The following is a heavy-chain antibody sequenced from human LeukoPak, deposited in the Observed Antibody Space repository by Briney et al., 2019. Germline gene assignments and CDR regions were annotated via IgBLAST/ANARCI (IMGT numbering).Heavy chain of an antibody. V-gene: IGHV3-9*01. CDR1: GFTFDDYA. CDR2: ISWNSGSI. J-gene: IGHJ6*02. Sequence: QPGRSLRLTCAASGFTFDDYAMHWVRQAPGKGLEWVSGISWNSGSISYADSVKGRFTISRDNAKNSLYLQMNSLRAEDTALYYCAMSYNSPSSGYPLSGMDVWGQGTTATVSS. CDR3: AMSYNSPSSGYPLSGMDV. D-gene: IGHD3-22*01.